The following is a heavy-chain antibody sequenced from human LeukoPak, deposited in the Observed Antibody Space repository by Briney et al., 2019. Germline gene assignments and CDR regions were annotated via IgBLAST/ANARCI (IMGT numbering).Heavy chain of an antibody. D-gene: IGHD3-10*01. CDR1: ADTFSSYT. V-gene: IGHV1-69*05. J-gene: IGHJ3*02. CDR3: ARDSEGFDI. Sequence: SVKVSCTIHADTFSSYTISWVRQAPGQGLEWIGAVIPISGTANYAQKLQGRVTITTDESTSTAYMELSSLRSEDTAVYYCARDSEGFDIWGQGTMVTVSS. CDR2: VIPISGTA.